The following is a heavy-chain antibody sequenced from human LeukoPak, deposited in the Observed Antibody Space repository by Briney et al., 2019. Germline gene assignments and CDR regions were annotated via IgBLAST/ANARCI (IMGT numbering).Heavy chain of an antibody. CDR3: ARGMVPRTGYYGSGSYYNVRWFDP. CDR1: GFTFSDYY. D-gene: IGHD3-10*01. J-gene: IGHJ5*02. CDR2: ISSSSSYT. V-gene: IGHV3-11*06. Sequence: PGGSLRLSCAASGFTFSDYYMSWIRQAPGKGLEWVSYISSSSSYTNYADSVKGRFTISRDNAKNSLYLQMNSLRAEDTAVYYCARGMVPRTGYYGSGSYYNVRWFDPWGQGTLVTVSS.